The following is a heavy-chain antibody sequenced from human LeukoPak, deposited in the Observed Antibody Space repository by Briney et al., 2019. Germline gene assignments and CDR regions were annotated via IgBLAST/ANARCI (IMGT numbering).Heavy chain of an antibody. CDR3: ARREFPLLGPYFFDC. Sequence: KPSETLSLTCAVYGGSFSGYYWTWIRQPPGKGLEWIGEINQSGSTNYKPSLKSRVTISVDTSKNQFSLMLSSVTAADTAVYYCARREFPLLGPYFFDCWGQGTLVTVSS. V-gene: IGHV4-34*01. J-gene: IGHJ4*02. D-gene: IGHD7-27*01. CDR1: GGSFSGYY. CDR2: INQSGST.